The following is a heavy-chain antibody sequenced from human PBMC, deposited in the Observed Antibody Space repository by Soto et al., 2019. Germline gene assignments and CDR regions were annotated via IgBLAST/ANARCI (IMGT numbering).Heavy chain of an antibody. CDR1: GGSVGSDEYY. V-gene: IGHV4-30-4*01. CDR3: ARDVAHGYTENV. J-gene: IGHJ3*01. D-gene: IGHD5-18*01. Sequence: QVQLQESGPGLVKPSQTLSLACTVSGGSVGSDEYYYSWIRQPPGKGLEWIGYIYDSGITNYTPSLKGRVTMSLDRSNNQVSLKLSSVTAADTAVYFCARDVAHGYTENVWGQGTMVTVSS. CDR2: IYDSGIT.